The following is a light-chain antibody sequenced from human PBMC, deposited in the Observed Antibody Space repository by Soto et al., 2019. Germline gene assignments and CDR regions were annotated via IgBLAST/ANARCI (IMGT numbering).Light chain of an antibody. V-gene: IGKV1-8*01. CDR3: QQYYSYLVT. CDR1: QGISSY. J-gene: IGKJ1*01. Sequence: AIRMTQSPSSLSASTGDRVTITCRASQGISSYLAWYQQKPGKAPKLLIYAASTLQSGVPSRFSGSGSGTEFTLTISCLQSEDFATYYGQQYYSYLVTFGQGTKVEIK. CDR2: AAS.